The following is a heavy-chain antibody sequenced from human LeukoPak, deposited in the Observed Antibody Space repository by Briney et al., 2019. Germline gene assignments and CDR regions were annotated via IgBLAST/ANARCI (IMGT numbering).Heavy chain of an antibody. J-gene: IGHJ6*02. CDR1: GGSISSGGYY. V-gene: IGHV4-31*03. CDR2: IYYSGST. CDR3: ARERYGGNWDYYYGMDV. Sequence: SQTLSLTCTVSGGSISSGGYYWSWIRQHPGKGLEWIGYIYYSGSTYYNPSLKSRVTISVDTSKNQFSLKLSSVTAADTAVYYCARERYGGNWDYYYGMDVWGQGTTVTVSS. D-gene: IGHD2-15*01.